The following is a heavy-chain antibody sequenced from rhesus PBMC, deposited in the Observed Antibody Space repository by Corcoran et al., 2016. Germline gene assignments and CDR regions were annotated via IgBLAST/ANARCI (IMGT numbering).Heavy chain of an antibody. CDR3: ARGMWTGYDVDY. D-gene: IGHD3-3*01. CDR1: GGSISCGYG. Sequence: QVQLQESGPGLVKPSETLSLTCAVSGGSISCGYGWSWIRPPPGKGLGWSGDIDWSSGSTYDNPSRKSRGTRSTDTSKNQFARKLISGTAADTAVYDGARGMWTGYDVDYWGQGVLVTGSA. V-gene: IGHV4S7*01. CDR2: IDWSSGST. J-gene: IGHJ4*01.